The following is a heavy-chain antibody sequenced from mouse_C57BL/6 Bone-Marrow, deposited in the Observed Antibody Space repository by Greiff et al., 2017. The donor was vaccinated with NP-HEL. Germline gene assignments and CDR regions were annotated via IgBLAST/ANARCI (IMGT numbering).Heavy chain of an antibody. J-gene: IGHJ2*01. CDR1: GYTFTSYW. Sequence: QVQLQPGAELVMPVASVKLSCKASGYTFTSYWMHWVKQRPGQGLEWIGEIDPSDSYTNYNQKFKGKSTLTVDKSSSTAYMQLSSLTSEDSAVYYCAREGVITTIFDYWGQGTTLTVSS. CDR2: IDPSDSYT. CDR3: AREGVITTIFDY. V-gene: IGHV1-69*01. D-gene: IGHD1-1*01.